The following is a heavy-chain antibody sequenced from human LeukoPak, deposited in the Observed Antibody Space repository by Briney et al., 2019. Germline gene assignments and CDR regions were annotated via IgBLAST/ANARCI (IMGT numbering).Heavy chain of an antibody. CDR2: ISSSSSYI. CDR3: AREGTSGSGGSCDI. D-gene: IGHD2-15*01. J-gene: IGHJ3*02. Sequence: GGSLRLSCAASGFTFSTHSMNWVRQAPGKGLEWVSSISSSSSYIYYADSVKGRFTISRDNAKNSLYLQMNSLRAEDTAVYYCAREGTSGSGGSCDIWGQGTMVTVSS. V-gene: IGHV3-21*01. CDR1: GFTFSTHS.